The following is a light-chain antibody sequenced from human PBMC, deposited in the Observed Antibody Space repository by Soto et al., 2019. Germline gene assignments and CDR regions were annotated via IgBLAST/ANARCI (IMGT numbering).Light chain of an antibody. Sequence: DIEMTQSPSSLSASVGDRVNITCRASQGSYIYLAWYQQKPGKIPKVRIYAASTSQSGIPSPFGDSGSGTDSTLTISSLQPEDVATDYCQKDNSAPCTFGQGTRVEIK. CDR3: QKDNSAPCT. V-gene: IGKV1-27*01. CDR2: AAS. CDR1: QGSYIY. J-gene: IGKJ1*01.